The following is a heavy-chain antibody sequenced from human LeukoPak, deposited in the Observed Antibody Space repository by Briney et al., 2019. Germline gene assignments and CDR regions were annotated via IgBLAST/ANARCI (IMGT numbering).Heavy chain of an antibody. CDR3: ASNGGSTPPSYYYYYYYMAV. CDR2: ISGSGGSR. Sequence: TGGSLRLSCAASGFTFSSYAMSWVRQAPGKGLEGVSAISGSGGSRYYADSVKGRFTISGEKSKNTLYLQMNSLRADDTAVYYSASNGGSTPPSYYYYYYYMAVWGKGTTVTVSS. V-gene: IGHV3-23*01. J-gene: IGHJ6*03. D-gene: IGHD3-16*01. CDR1: GFTFSSYA.